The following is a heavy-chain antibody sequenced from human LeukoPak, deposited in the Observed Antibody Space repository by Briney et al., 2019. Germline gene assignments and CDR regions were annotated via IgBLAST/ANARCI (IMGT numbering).Heavy chain of an antibody. CDR1: GFTFSSYA. CDR2: ISGSGGTT. CDR3: AKGHRSSTTCYHEY. V-gene: IGHV3-23*01. D-gene: IGHD2-2*01. Sequence: GGSLRLTCEVSGFTFSSYAMTWVRQAQGKGLEWVSVISGSGGTTYYADSVKGRFTFSRDNSKDTLYLQMNSLRAEDTAVYYCAKGHRSSTTCYHEYWGQGTLVTVSS. J-gene: IGHJ4*02.